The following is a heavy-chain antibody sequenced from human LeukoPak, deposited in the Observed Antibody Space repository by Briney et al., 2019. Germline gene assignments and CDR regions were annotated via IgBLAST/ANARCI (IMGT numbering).Heavy chain of an antibody. CDR3: AREGIPYVRFDY. J-gene: IGHJ4*02. Sequence: GGALRLSCTASGFNFNIYRMNWVRQAPGKGLEWVSCIRGAGTDINYADSVKGRFTISRDNAENSVYLQMNSLRAEDTAVYYCAREGIPYVRFDYWGQGTLVTVSS. CDR2: IRGAGTDI. V-gene: IGHV3-48*01. D-gene: IGHD3-16*01. CDR1: GFNFNIYR.